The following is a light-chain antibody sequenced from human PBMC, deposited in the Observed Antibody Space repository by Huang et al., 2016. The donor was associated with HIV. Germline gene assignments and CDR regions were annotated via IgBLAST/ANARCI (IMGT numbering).Light chain of an antibody. J-gene: IGKJ4*01. V-gene: IGKV3-11*01. CDR1: PNVTDS. Sequence: EIVLTQSPATLSLSPGERATVSCRASPNVTDSLAWYRQKPGQAPSLLIYRAANRATGTPARFSGSGSGTDFTLTISSLEPEDFAIYYCQERIQWPRLTFGGGTKVEIK. CDR3: QERIQWPRLT. CDR2: RAA.